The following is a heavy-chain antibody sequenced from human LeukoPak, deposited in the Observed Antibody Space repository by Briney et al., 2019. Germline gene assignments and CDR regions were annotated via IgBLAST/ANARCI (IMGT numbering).Heavy chain of an antibody. CDR1: SGSFSGYY. Sequence: SETLSLTCAVYSGSFSGYYWSWIRQPPGKGLEWIGEINHSGSTNYNPSLKSRVTISVDTSKNQFSLKLSSVTAADTAVYYCARGAVMTWSTHYYYGMDVWGQGTTVTVSS. V-gene: IGHV4-34*01. D-gene: IGHD5/OR15-5a*01. CDR3: ARGAVMTWSTHYYYGMDV. J-gene: IGHJ6*02. CDR2: INHSGST.